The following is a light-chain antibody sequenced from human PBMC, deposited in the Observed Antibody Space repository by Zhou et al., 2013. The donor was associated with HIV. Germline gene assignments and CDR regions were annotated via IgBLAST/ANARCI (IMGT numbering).Light chain of an antibody. Sequence: DIQMTQSPSSLSASVGDRVTITCRASQGITNSLAWYQQTPGKAPKLLVYGASRLETGVPSRFSGSGSGTDFTFTISSLQPEDIATYYCQQYDNLPLTFGRRDRTVEIK. V-gene: IGKV1-33*01. J-gene: IGKJ4*01. CDR2: GAS. CDR3: QQYDNLPLT. CDR1: QGITNS.